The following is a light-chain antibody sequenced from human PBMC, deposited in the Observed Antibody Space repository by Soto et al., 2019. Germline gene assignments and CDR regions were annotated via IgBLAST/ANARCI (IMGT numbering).Light chain of an antibody. CDR2: DAS. V-gene: IGKV1-5*01. CDR1: QSISGW. Sequence: TQSPGTLSASVGDRVTITCRASQSISGWLAWFQQKPGKAPKLLIYDASSLESGVPSRFSGSGSGTEFTLTISSLQPDDFATYYCQQYNTFLWTFGQGTKVEIK. CDR3: QQYNTFLWT. J-gene: IGKJ1*01.